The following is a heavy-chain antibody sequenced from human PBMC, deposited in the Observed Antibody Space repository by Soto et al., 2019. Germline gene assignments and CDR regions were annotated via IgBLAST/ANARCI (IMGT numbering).Heavy chain of an antibody. CDR1: GFTFNTFA. Sequence: EVQLLESGGGLVQPGGSLRLSCAASGFTFNTFAMSWVRQAPGKGLEWVSTISGCSENTHYADSVRGRFTISRDNSKNTLYLQMNSLRAEDTAIYYWARDVGPAPFFDYWGQGTLVTVPS. D-gene: IGHD1-26*01. CDR2: ISGCSENT. J-gene: IGHJ4*02. CDR3: ARDVGPAPFFDY. V-gene: IGHV3-23*01.